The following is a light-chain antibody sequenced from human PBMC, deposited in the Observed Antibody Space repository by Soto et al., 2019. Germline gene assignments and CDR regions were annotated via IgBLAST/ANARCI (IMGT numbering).Light chain of an antibody. V-gene: IGKV3-20*01. Sequence: EIGLTQSPGTLSLSPGDRATLLCRASRSLGTYSLTWYQQKPGQAPRVLISGTSSRATGIPDRFSGSGSGTDFTLTISRVEPEDFAVYYCQHYGDSLFIFGPGTKVEFK. CDR3: QHYGDSLFI. CDR2: GTS. J-gene: IGKJ3*01. CDR1: RSLGTYS.